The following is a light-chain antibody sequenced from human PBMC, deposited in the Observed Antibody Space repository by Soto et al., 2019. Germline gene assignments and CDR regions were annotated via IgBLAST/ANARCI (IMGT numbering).Light chain of an antibody. CDR2: GAS. J-gene: IGKJ3*01. Sequence: EIVMTQSPATLSVSPGERAILSCRASQSITNNLAWYHQKPGQAPRLLIYGASTRATGIPARFSGSGSGTDFTLTISSLQSEDFGVYYCQQYYKWPLLGPGTKVDIK. V-gene: IGKV3-15*01. CDR3: QQYYKWPL. CDR1: QSITNN.